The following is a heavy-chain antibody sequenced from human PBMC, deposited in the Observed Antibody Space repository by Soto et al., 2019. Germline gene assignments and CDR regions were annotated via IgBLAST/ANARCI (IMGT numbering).Heavy chain of an antibody. V-gene: IGHV4-4*02. CDR2: IYHSGAT. CDR3: ARDLGTGTDY. J-gene: IGHJ4*02. CDR1: GDSITSSNW. Sequence: SGTLSLTCAVSGDSITSSNWWSWVRQAPGKGLEWIGEIYHSGATTYNPSLKSRATISVDPSNNHFSLKMTSVTAADTAVYFCARDLGTGTDYWGRGTLVTVSS.